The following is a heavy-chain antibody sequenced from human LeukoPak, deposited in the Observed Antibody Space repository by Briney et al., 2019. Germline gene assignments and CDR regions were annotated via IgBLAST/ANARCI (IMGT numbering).Heavy chain of an antibody. CDR3: AKVFSYDSGGYYDY. CDR1: GFTFSSYS. D-gene: IGHD3-22*01. J-gene: IGHJ4*02. CDR2: ISSSSSYI. Sequence: PGGSLRLSCAASGFTFSSYSMNWVRQAPGKGLEWVSSISSSSSYIYYADSVKGRFTISRDNSKNTLYLQMNSLGAEDTAVYYCAKVFSYDSGGYYDYWGQGTLVTVSS. V-gene: IGHV3-21*04.